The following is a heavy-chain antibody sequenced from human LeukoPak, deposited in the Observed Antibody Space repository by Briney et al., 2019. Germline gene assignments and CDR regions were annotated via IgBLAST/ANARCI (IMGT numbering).Heavy chain of an antibody. CDR1: GGSLSDNY. D-gene: IGHD3-10*01. J-gene: IGHJ5*02. V-gene: IGHV4-34*01. CDR2: INYSGTT. Sequence: PSETLSLTCAVYGGSLSDNYWSWIRQPPGKGLEWIGEINYSGTTTYNPSLKSRVTISVDTPKNQFSLKLSSVTAADTAVYYCARGSTLLWFGELLSWFDPWGQGTLVTVSS. CDR3: ARGSTLLWFGELLSWFDP.